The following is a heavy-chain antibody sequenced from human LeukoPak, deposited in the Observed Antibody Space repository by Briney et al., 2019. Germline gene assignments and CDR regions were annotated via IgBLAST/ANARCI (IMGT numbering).Heavy chain of an antibody. V-gene: IGHV4-34*01. CDR3: ARTNYGYVWGSYRQTHFDY. CDR2: INHSGST. D-gene: IGHD3-16*02. Sequence: SETLSLTCAVYGGSFSGYYWSWIRQPPRKGLEWIGEINHSGSTNYNPSLKSRVTISVDTSKNQFSLKLSSVTAADTGVYYCARTNYGYVWGSYRQTHFDYWGQGTLVTVSS. J-gene: IGHJ4*02. CDR1: GGSFSGYY.